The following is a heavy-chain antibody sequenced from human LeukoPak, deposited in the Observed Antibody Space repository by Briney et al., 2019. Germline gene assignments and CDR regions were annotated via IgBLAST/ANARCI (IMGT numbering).Heavy chain of an antibody. V-gene: IGHV3-30*02. D-gene: IGHD2-15*01. CDR2: IRTDGKKK. CDR3: AKNRPGCSGGSCYPKQYYFDY. J-gene: IGHJ4*02. CDR1: GFPFITYG. Sequence: GGSLGLSCTTTGFPFITYGMHWVRQAPGKGLERVAVIRTDGKKKYYADSVKGRFTISRDNSKNTLYLQMNSLRAEDTAVYYCAKNRPGCSGGSCYPKQYYFDYWGQGTLVTVSS.